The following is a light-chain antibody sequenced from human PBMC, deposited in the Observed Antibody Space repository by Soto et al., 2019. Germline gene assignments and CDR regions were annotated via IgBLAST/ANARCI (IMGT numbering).Light chain of an antibody. Sequence: QSALTQPSSLSGSPGQSITISCAGTIDDIGAYDYVSWYQQHPGNAPKLLVYEVTNRPSGVSDRFSGSKSGNTASLTISGLQAEDEADYYCNSYTNSSAVVFGGGTKVTVL. CDR1: IDDIGAYDY. CDR3: NSYTNSSAVV. V-gene: IGLV2-14*01. J-gene: IGLJ2*01. CDR2: EVT.